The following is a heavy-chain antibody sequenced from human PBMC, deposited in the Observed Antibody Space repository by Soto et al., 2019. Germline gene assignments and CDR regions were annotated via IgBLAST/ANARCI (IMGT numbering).Heavy chain of an antibody. D-gene: IGHD3-10*01. Sequence: QVQLQQWGAGLLKPSETLSLTCAVYGGSFSGYYWSWIRQPPGKGLEWIGEINHSGSTNYNPSLKSRVTISVDTSKNQFSLKLSSVTAADTAVYYCARRSKYYYGSGSYTHYGMDVWGQGTTVTVSS. CDR3: ARRSKYYYGSGSYTHYGMDV. CDR1: GGSFSGYY. CDR2: INHSGST. J-gene: IGHJ6*02. V-gene: IGHV4-34*01.